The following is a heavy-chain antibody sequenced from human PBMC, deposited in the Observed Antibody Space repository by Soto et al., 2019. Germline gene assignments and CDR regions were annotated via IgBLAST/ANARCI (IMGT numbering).Heavy chain of an antibody. J-gene: IGHJ4*02. Sequence: GGSLRLSCAASGFTFSSHGMHWVRQAPGKGLEWVAVIPYDGSNKYYADSVKGRFTISRDNSKNTLYLQMNSLRAEDTAVYYCAKDARDTAMSNWGQGTLVTVSS. V-gene: IGHV3-30*18. CDR1: GFTFSSHG. CDR2: IPYDGSNK. D-gene: IGHD5-18*01. CDR3: AKDARDTAMSN.